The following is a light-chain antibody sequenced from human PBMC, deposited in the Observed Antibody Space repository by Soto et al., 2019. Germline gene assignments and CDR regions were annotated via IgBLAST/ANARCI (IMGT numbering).Light chain of an antibody. CDR3: QQYGSSPRT. Sequence: EILLTQSPATLSLSPGERATLSCRASQSVSSSYLAWYKQKPGQAPRLLSYGASSRATGIPDRFSGSGSGTEFTLTISRLQPEDFEVYYCQQYGSSPRTFGQGTKVDIK. CDR1: QSVSSSY. V-gene: IGKV3-20*01. CDR2: GAS. J-gene: IGKJ1*01.